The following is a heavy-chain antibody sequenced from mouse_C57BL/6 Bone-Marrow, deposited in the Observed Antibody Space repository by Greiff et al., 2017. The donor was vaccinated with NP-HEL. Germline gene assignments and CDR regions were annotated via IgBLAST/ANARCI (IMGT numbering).Heavy chain of an antibody. Sequence: QVQLQQPGAELVKPGASVKMSCKASGYTFTSYWITWVKQRPGHGLEWIGDIYPGSGSTNYNEKFKSKATLTVDTSSSTAYMQLSSLTSEDSAVYYCARGVYYGSRDYAMDYWGQGTSVTVSS. CDR2: IYPGSGST. CDR1: GYTFTSYW. V-gene: IGHV1-55*01. CDR3: ARGVYYGSRDYAMDY. J-gene: IGHJ4*01. D-gene: IGHD1-1*01.